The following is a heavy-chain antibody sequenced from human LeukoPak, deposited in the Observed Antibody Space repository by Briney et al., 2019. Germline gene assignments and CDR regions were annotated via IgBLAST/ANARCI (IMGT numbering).Heavy chain of an antibody. D-gene: IGHD3-10*01. CDR3: AREEGEWFGELFLPFKY. Sequence: ASVKVSCKASGYTFTGYYMHWVRQAPGQGLEWMGWINPNSGGTNYAQKFQGRVTMTRDTSISTAYMELSRLRSDDTAVYYCAREEGEWFGELFLPFKYWGQGTLVTVPS. CDR1: GYTFTGYY. V-gene: IGHV1-2*02. J-gene: IGHJ4*02. CDR2: INPNSGGT.